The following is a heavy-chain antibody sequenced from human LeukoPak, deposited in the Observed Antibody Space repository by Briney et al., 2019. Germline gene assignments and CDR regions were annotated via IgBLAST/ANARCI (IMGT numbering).Heavy chain of an antibody. Sequence: GGSLRLSFAASGFTFSSYWMSWVRQAPGKGLEWVANIKQDGSEKYYVDSVKGRFTISRDNAKNSLYLQMNSLRAEDTAVYYCAREYSGYDYDYWGQGTLVTVSS. D-gene: IGHD5-12*01. V-gene: IGHV3-7*01. CDR1: GFTFSSYW. CDR3: AREYSGYDYDY. J-gene: IGHJ4*02. CDR2: IKQDGSEK.